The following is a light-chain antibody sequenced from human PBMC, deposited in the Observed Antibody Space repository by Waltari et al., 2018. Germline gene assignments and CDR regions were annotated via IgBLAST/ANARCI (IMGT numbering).Light chain of an antibody. CDR1: QSIGIY. J-gene: IGKJ2*01. Sequence: DIQMNQAPSSLSASVGDRVTITCRASQSIGIYLNWYQQKPGKAPKILIYAASSLQSGVPSRCSGSGSGTDVTLTISSLQPGDFASYYCQESYSTPMSTFGQGTKLEMK. CDR2: AAS. V-gene: IGKV1-39*01. CDR3: QESYSTPMST.